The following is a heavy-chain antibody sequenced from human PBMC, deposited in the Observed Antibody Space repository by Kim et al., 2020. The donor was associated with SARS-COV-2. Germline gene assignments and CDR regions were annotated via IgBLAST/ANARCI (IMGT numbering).Heavy chain of an antibody. CDR3: ARVASSIAVAVAFDP. D-gene: IGHD6-19*01. CDR2: IYYSGST. CDR1: GGSISSYY. V-gene: IGHV4-59*01. J-gene: IGHJ5*02. Sequence: SETLSLICTVSGGSISSYYWSWIRQPPGKGLEWIGYIYYSGSTNYNPSLKSRVTISVDTSKNQFSLKLSSVTAADTAVYYCARVASSIAVAVAFDPWGQGPLVTVSS.